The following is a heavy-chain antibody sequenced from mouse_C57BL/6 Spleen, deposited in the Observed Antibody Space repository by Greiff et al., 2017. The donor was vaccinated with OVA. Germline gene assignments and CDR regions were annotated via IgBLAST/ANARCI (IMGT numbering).Heavy chain of an antibody. CDR2: IYPGDGDT. CDR3: ARSLDSSGYEDAMDY. D-gene: IGHD3-2*02. Sequence: QVHVKQSGPELVKPGASVKISCKASGYAFSSSWMNWVKQRPGKGLEWIGRIYPGDGDTNYNGKFKGKATLTADKSSSTAYMQLSSLTSEDSAVYFCARSLDSSGYEDAMDYWGQGTSVTVSS. CDR1: GYAFSSSW. J-gene: IGHJ4*01. V-gene: IGHV1-82*01.